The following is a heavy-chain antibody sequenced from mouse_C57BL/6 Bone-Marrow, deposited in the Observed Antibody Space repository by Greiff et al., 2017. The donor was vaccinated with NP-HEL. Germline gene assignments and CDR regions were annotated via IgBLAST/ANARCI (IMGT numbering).Heavy chain of an antibody. CDR3: ARENWDYFDV. D-gene: IGHD4-1*01. CDR2: INPGSGGT. CDR1: GYAFTNYL. Sequence: QVQLQQSGAELVRPGTSVKVSCKASGYAFTNYLIEWVKQRPGQGLEWIGVINPGSGGTNYNEKFKGKATLTADKSSSTAYMQLSSLTSEDSAVYCCARENWDYFDVGGTGTTVTVAS. J-gene: IGHJ1*03. V-gene: IGHV1-54*01.